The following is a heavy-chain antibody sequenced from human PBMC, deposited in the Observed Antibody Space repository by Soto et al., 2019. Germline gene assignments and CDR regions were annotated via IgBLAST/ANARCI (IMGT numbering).Heavy chain of an antibody. CDR1: GVTFSNAW. V-gene: IGHV3-15*01. CDR2: IKSKTNGGTT. J-gene: IGHJ4*02. Sequence: GGSLRLSCAASGVTFSNAWMSWVRQAPGKGLEWVSRIKSKTNGGTTDYAGPVKGRFTISRDDSKNTLYLQMNSLKTEDTAMYYCTTDDPINKNWGQGTLVTVSS. CDR3: TTDDPINKN.